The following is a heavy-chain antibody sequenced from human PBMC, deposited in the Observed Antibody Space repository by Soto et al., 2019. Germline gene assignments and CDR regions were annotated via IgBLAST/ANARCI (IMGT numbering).Heavy chain of an antibody. CDR2: ISYDRSNE. CDR1: GFTFSSYG. D-gene: IGHD3-22*01. V-gene: IGHV3-30*18. J-gene: IGHJ4*02. CDR3: AKATYYHERSGYYLFDD. Sequence: QVQLVESGGGVVQPGRSLRLSCAVSGFTFSSYGMHWVRQAPGKGLEWVAHISYDRSNEHYVYSVKGRFTISRDNSKNTLYLQMNSLSAEDTAVSYCAKATYYHERSGYYLFDDWGQGTLVTVSS.